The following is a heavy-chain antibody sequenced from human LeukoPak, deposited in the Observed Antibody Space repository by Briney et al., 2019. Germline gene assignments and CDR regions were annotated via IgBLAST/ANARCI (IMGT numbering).Heavy chain of an antibody. CDR1: GGTFSSYA. D-gene: IGHD5-18*01. CDR2: IIPILGIA. CDR3: AREGGRVDTAMVDY. Sequence: GASVKVSCKASGGTFSSYAISWVRQAPGQGLEWMGRIIPILGIANYAQKFQGRVTITADKSTSTAYMELSSLRSEDTAVYYCAREGGRVDTAMVDYCGQGTLVTVSS. J-gene: IGHJ4*02. V-gene: IGHV1-69*04.